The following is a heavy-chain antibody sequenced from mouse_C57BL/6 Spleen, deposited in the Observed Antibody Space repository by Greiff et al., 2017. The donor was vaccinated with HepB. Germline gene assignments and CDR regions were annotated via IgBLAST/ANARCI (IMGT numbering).Heavy chain of an antibody. V-gene: IGHV1-81*01. CDR2: IYPRSGNT. J-gene: IGHJ4*01. CDR1: GYTFTSYG. CDR3: ARYHYYGSSYYAMDY. Sequence: FQLQQSGAELARPGASVKLSCKASGYTFTSYGISWVKQRTGQGLEWIGEIYPRSGNTYYNEKFKGKATLTADKSSSTAYMELRSLTSEDSAVYFCARYHYYGSSYYAMDYWGQGTSVTVSS. D-gene: IGHD1-1*01.